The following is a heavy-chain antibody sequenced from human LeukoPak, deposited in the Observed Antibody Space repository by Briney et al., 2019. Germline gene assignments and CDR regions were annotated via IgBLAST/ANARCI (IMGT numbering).Heavy chain of an antibody. CDR2: ISSSGSFI. V-gene: IGHV3-21*01. CDR3: ARDLRYCSSASCSENGSFDI. CDR1: GFTFSSYS. J-gene: IGHJ3*02. Sequence: GGSLRLSCAASGFTFSSYSMNWVRQAPGEGLEWVSSISSSGSFIYYADSVKGRFTISRDNARNSLFLQMNSLRAEDTAVYYCARDLRYCSSASCSENGSFDIWGQGTMVTVSS. D-gene: IGHD2-2*01.